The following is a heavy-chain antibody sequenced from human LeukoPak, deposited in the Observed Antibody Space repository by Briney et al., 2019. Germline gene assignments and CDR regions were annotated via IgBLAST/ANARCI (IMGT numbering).Heavy chain of an antibody. CDR3: ARGRKWELPFDY. D-gene: IGHD1-26*01. J-gene: IGHJ4*02. CDR1: GGSISSYY. V-gene: IGHV4-4*07. CDR2: IYTSGST. Sequence: SETLSLTCTVSGGSISSYYWSWIRQPAGKGLEWIGRIYTSGSTNYNPSLKSRVTMSVDTSKIQFSLKLNSVTAADTAVYYCARGRKWELPFDYWGQGTLVTVSS.